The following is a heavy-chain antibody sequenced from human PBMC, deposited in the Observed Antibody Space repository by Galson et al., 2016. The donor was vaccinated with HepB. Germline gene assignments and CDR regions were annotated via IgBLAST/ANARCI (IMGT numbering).Heavy chain of an antibody. J-gene: IGHJ4*02. Sequence: CAISGDSVSSNSAGWYWIRQSPSRGLEWLGRTYYRSQWHFDYAESVKSRITINPDTSKNQFSLYLNSVTPEDKAIYYCARTYLLGRGFGSWGQGTLVTVSS. D-gene: IGHD7-27*01. V-gene: IGHV6-1*01. CDR2: TYYRSQWHF. CDR3: ARTYLLGRGFGS. CDR1: GDSVSSNSAG.